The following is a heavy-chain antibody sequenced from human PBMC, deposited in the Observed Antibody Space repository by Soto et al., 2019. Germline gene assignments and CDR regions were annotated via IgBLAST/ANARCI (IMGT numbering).Heavy chain of an antibody. Sequence: GGSLRLSCAASGFTFDDYAMHWVRQAPGKGLEWVSGISWNSGSIGYADSVKGRFTISRDNAKNSLYLQMNSLRAEDTALYYCAKDIRRYYYGSGSAFYYWGQGTLVTVSS. J-gene: IGHJ4*02. CDR2: ISWNSGSI. D-gene: IGHD3-10*01. CDR1: GFTFDDYA. CDR3: AKDIRRYYYGSGSAFYY. V-gene: IGHV3-9*01.